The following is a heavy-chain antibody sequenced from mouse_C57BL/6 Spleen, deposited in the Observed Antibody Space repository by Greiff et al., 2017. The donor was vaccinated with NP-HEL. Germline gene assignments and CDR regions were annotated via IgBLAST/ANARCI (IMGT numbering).Heavy chain of an antibody. CDR2: FYPGSGSI. V-gene: IGHV1-62-2*01. CDR3: ARQNTPYDYAYYYAMDY. Sequence: VQLQQSGAELVKPGASLNLSCKVSGYSFTECTIHWVKQRSGQGLEWIGWFYPGSGSIKYNEKFKDKTTLTADKSSSTVYMEFSRLASEDSAVYFCARQNTPYDYAYYYAMDYWGQGTSVTVSS. J-gene: IGHJ4*01. D-gene: IGHD2-4*01. CDR1: GYSFTECT.